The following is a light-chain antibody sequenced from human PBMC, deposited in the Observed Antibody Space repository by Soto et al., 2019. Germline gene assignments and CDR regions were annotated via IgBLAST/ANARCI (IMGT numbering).Light chain of an antibody. J-gene: IGLJ2*01. CDR2: DVS. CDR3: SSYTTSSSGVV. CDR1: SSDVGGYNF. V-gene: IGLV2-14*01. Sequence: QSALTQPASVSESPGQSITISCTGTSSDVGGYNFVSWYQQHPGKAPKLMIYDVSHRPSGISNRFSGSKSGNTASLTISGLQAEDEADYYCSSYTTSSSGVVFGGGTKLTVL.